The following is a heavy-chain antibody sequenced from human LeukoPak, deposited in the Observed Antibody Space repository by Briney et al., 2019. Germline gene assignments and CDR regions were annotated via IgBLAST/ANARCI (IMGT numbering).Heavy chain of an antibody. CDR1: GFTFSSYW. CDR3: ARDEYYYDSSGYHYFDY. J-gene: IGHJ4*02. Sequence: GGSLRLSCAASGFTFSSYWMRWVRQAPGRGMEWVANIKQDGSEKYYVDSVKGRFTISRDNAKNSLYLQMNSLRAEDTAVYYCARDEYYYDSSGYHYFDYWGQGTLVTVSS. V-gene: IGHV3-7*01. D-gene: IGHD3-22*01. CDR2: IKQDGSEK.